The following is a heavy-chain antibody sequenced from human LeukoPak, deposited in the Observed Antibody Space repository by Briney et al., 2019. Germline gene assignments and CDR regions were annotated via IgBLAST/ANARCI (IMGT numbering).Heavy chain of an antibody. Sequence: GGSLRLSCAASGFTFSNYALSWVRQAPGKGLEWVSDISGSGGSTYYADSVKGRFTISRDNSKNTMYLQMKSLRAEDTALYYSARSHKGFGGPKHDYWGQGTLVTVSS. J-gene: IGHJ4*02. CDR1: GFTFSNYA. V-gene: IGHV3-23*01. D-gene: IGHD3-10*01. CDR3: ARSHKGFGGPKHDY. CDR2: ISGSGGST.